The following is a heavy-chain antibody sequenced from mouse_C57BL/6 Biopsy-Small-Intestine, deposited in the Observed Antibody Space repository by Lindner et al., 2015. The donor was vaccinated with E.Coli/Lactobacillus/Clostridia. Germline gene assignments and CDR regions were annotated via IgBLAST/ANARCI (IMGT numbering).Heavy chain of an antibody. J-gene: IGHJ3*01. CDR2: IYPGGGYT. CDR3: ARSDNYVWFAY. D-gene: IGHD1-3*01. CDR1: GYTFTNYW. V-gene: IGHV1-63*02. Sequence: VQLQESGAELVRPGTSVKMSCKAAGYTFTNYWIGWVKQRPGHGHEWIGDIYPGGGYTNYNEKFKGKATLTADTSSSTAYMQLSSLTSEDSAIYYCARSDNYVWFAYWGQGTLVTVSA.